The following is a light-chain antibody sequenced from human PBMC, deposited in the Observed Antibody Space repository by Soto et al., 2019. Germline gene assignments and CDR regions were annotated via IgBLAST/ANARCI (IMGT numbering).Light chain of an antibody. CDR2: GNN. CDR1: SSNIRAGYD. J-gene: IGLJ3*02. CDR3: QSYDSSLSGSV. V-gene: IGLV1-40*01. Sequence: QSVLTQPPSVSGAPGQRGTISCTGSSSNIRAGYDVHWYQQLPGTAPKLLIYGNNNRPSGVPDRFSGSKSGTSASLAITGLQAEDEADYYCQSYDSSLSGSVFGGGTQLTVL.